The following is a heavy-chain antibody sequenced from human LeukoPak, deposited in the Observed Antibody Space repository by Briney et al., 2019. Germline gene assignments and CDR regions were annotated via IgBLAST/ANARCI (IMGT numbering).Heavy chain of an antibody. CDR1: GGSISSYY. J-gene: IGHJ4*02. V-gene: IGHV4-4*07. D-gene: IGHD4-17*01. CDR2: IYTSGST. Sequence: SETLSLTCTVAGGSISSYYWGWIRQPAGKGLEWIGRIYTSGSTNYNPSLKSRVTMSVDTSKNQFSLKLSSVTAADTAVYYCARAAIPYGDYDYWGQGTLVTVSS. CDR3: ARAAIPYGDYDY.